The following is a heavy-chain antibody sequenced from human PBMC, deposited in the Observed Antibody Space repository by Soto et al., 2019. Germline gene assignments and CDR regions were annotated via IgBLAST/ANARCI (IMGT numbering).Heavy chain of an antibody. V-gene: IGHV3-53*01. D-gene: IGHD3-10*01. CDR2: IYNDGTT. CDR3: VRPLPSGRNYGMDV. J-gene: IGHJ6*04. Sequence: EVRLEESGGGLIQPGGSLRLSCTAYGLGVRNNYMSWVRQAPGMGLEWVSVIYNDGTTYYADSVKGRFTLSRDTSKNTLSLLMDSLRSEDTAVYYCVRPLPSGRNYGMDVWGKGTTVTVSS. CDR1: GLGVRNNY.